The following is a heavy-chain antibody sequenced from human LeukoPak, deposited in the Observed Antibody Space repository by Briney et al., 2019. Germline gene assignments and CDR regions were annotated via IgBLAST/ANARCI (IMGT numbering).Heavy chain of an antibody. CDR2: IYYSGST. Sequence: SETLSLTCTVSGDSISSSSDYWSWIRQPPGKGLEWIGYIYYSGSTNYNPSLKSQVTISVDTSKNQFSLKLSSVTAADTAVYYCAREARNYYDSSGYAFDIWGQGTMVTVSS. CDR1: GDSISSSSDY. CDR3: AREARNYYDSSGYAFDI. D-gene: IGHD3-22*01. V-gene: IGHV4-61*01. J-gene: IGHJ3*02.